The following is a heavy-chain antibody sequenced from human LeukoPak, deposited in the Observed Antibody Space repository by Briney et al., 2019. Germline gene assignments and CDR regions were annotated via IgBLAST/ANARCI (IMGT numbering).Heavy chain of an antibody. CDR3: AKDLSYQLPSYGMDV. J-gene: IGHJ6*02. D-gene: IGHD2-2*01. V-gene: IGHV3-23*01. CDR2: ISGSGGST. Sequence: PGGSLRLSCAASGFTFSRDWMHWVRQAPGKGLEWVSGISGSGGSTYYADSVKGRFTISRDNSKNTLYLQMNSLRAEDTAVYYCAKDLSYQLPSYGMDVWGQGTTVTVAS. CDR1: GFTFSRDW.